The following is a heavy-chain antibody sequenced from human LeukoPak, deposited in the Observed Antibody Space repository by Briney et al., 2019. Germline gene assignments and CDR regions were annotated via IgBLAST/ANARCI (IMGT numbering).Heavy chain of an antibody. CDR2: IYYSGRT. V-gene: IGHV4-59*01. J-gene: IGHJ4*02. D-gene: IGHD1-26*01. CDR3: ARRAPSGSSDS. Sequence: PSETLSLTCTVAGGSISTYYWSWIRQPPGKGLEWIGYIYYSGRTNYNPSLKSRVTMSVDTSKNQFSLKLSSVTAADTAVYYCARRAPSGSSDSWGQGTWSPSPQ. CDR1: GGSISTYY.